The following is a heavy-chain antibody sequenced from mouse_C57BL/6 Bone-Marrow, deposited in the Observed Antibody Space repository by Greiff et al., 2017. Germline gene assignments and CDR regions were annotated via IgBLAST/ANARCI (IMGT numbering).Heavy chain of an antibody. CDR2: IHPNSGST. CDR1: GYTFTSYW. V-gene: IGHV1-64*01. Sequence: QVQLQQPGAELVKPGASVKLSCKASGYTFTSYWMHWVKQRPGQGLEWIGMIHPNSGSTNYNEKFNSKATLTVDKSSSTAYMQLSSLTSEDSAVYYCAREDYGYDGWFAYWGQGTLVTVSA. CDR3: AREDYGYDGWFAY. D-gene: IGHD2-2*01. J-gene: IGHJ3*01.